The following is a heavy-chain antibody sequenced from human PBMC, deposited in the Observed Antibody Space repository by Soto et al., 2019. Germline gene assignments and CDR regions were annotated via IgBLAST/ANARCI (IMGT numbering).Heavy chain of an antibody. V-gene: IGHV1-69*06. CDR1: EATFRNYA. CDR3: ASTKYDSSAYYYWYLGL. J-gene: IGHJ2*01. CDR2: IIPIFGTA. Sequence: QVELVQSGAEVKKPGSSVKVSCQASEATFRNYAISWVRQAPGPGLEWMGGIIPIFGTANYAQKFQGRVTITADTSANTVYLELSRLGSEDTAVYYCASTKYDSSAYYYWYLGLWGRGTLVTVSS. D-gene: IGHD3-22*01.